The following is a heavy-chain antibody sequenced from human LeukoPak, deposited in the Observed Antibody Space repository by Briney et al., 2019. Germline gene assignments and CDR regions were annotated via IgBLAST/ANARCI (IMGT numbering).Heavy chain of an antibody. V-gene: IGHV3-43*02. CDR1: GFTFHVYA. CDR2: ISGNGHTI. D-gene: IGHD5-24*01. Sequence: GGSLRDSCAASGFTFHVYAIYWVRQAPEKGLEWVSLISGNGHTISYADSVRGRFTISRDNTKNSLYLQMDSLTTEDTAVYYCARDDGASPLLYFWGQGTLVTVSS. J-gene: IGHJ4*02. CDR3: ARDDGASPLLYF.